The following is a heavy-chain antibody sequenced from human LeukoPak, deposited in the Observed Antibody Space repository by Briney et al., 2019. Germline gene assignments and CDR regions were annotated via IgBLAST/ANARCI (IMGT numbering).Heavy chain of an antibody. CDR1: GGTFSSYA. V-gene: IGHV1-69*05. CDR3: ARGYCSSTSCYAPVV. J-gene: IGHJ6*04. D-gene: IGHD2-2*01. CDR2: IIPIFGTA. Sequence: ASVKVSCKASGGTFSSYAISWVRQAPGQGLEWMGGIIPIFGTANYAQKFQGRVTITTDEPTSTAYTELSSLRSEDTAVYYCARGYCSSTSCYAPVVWGKGTTVTVSS.